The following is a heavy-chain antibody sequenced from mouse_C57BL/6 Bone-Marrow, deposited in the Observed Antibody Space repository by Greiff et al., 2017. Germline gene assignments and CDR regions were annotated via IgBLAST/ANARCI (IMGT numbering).Heavy chain of an antibody. CDR1: GYTFTSYW. J-gene: IGHJ2*01. CDR2: IDPSDSYT. Sequence: VQLQQPGAELVMPGASVKLSCKASGYTFTSYWMHWVKQRPGQGLEWIGEIDPSDSYTNYTQKFKGKSTLTVDKSSSTAYMQLSSLTSEDSAVYYCARGIYYGSSYDFFDYWGQGTTLTVSS. CDR3: ARGIYYGSSYDFFDY. D-gene: IGHD1-1*01. V-gene: IGHV1-69*01.